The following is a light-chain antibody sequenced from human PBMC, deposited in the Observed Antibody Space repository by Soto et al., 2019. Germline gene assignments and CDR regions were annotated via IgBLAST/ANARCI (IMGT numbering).Light chain of an antibody. CDR2: LEGSGSY. CDR1: SGHSSYI. J-gene: IGLJ7*01. Sequence: QPVLTQSSSASASLGSSVKLTCTLSSGHSSYIIAWHQQQPGKAPRYLMKLEGSGSYNKGSGVPDRFSGSSSGADRYLTISNLQFEDEADYYCETWDSNIHAVFGGGTQLTV. CDR3: ETWDSNIHAV. V-gene: IGLV4-60*02.